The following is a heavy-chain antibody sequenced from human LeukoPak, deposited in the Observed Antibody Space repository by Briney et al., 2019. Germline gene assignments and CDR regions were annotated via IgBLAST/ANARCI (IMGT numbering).Heavy chain of an antibody. D-gene: IGHD4-17*01. Sequence: GRSLRLSCAASGFTFSSYGMHWVRQAPGKGLEWVSAISGSGGSTYYADSVKGRFTISRDNSKNTLYLQMNSLRAEDTAVYYCAKRIAGGKYGDYGPFDYWGQGTLVTVSS. CDR3: AKRIAGGKYGDYGPFDY. J-gene: IGHJ4*02. CDR2: ISGSGGST. CDR1: GFTFSSYG. V-gene: IGHV3-23*01.